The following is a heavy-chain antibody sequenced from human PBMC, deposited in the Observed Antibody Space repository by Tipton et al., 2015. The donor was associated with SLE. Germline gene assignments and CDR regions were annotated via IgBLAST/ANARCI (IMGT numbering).Heavy chain of an antibody. V-gene: IGHV1-2*02. CDR1: GYTFTGYY. J-gene: IGHJ5*02. CDR3: ARGVYFDWLLSNWFDP. D-gene: IGHD3-9*01. Sequence: QLVQSGAEVKKPGASVKVSCKASGYTFTGYYMHWVRQAPGQGLEWMGWINPNSGGTNYAQKFQGRVTMTRDTSISTAYMELSRLRSDDTAVYYCARGVYFDWLLSNWFDPWGQGTLVTVSS. CDR2: INPNSGGT.